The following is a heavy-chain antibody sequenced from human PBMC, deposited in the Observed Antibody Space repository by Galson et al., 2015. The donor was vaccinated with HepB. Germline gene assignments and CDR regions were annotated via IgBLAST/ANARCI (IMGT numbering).Heavy chain of an antibody. Sequence: SLRLSCASSGFSFSNYAIHWVRQAPGKGLEWMAVISYDGSFRYYSDSVKGRFTVSRDPSRSILYLQMNSLRVDDTAVYYCAKGGPGRIGIMINRSLGFDPWGQGTLVIVSS. V-gene: IGHV3-30*18. J-gene: IGHJ5*02. CDR3: AKGGPGRIGIMINRSLGFDP. CDR2: ISYDGSFR. D-gene: IGHD3-16*01. CDR1: GFSFSNYA.